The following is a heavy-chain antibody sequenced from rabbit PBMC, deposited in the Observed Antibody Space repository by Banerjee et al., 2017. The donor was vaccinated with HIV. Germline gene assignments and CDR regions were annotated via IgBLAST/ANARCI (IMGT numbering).Heavy chain of an antibody. D-gene: IGHD6-1*01. CDR3: ARGYAGYAGYGYAMDYFNL. CDR2: IYAGSSGST. J-gene: IGHJ4*01. CDR1: GFSLSIYA. Sequence: QSVEESGGDLVKPGGTLTLTCTVSGFSLSIYAMSWVRQAPGKGPEWIAYIYAGSSGSTYYASWAKGRFTISKTSSTTVTLQMTSLTAADTATYFCARGYAGYAGYGYAMDYFNLWGQGTLVTVS. V-gene: IGHV1S40*01.